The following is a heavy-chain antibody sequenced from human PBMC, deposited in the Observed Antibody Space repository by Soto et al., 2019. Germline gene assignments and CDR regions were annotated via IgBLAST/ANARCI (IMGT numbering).Heavy chain of an antibody. J-gene: IGHJ3*02. D-gene: IGHD5-18*01. CDR2: ISYSGIT. V-gene: IGHV4-59*01. Sequence: VHLQESGPGLLKPSETLSLTCTVSGGSINNFYWSWIRQTPGKGLEWMGYISYSGITNYNPSLKSRSTRAVDTSKNQFSLKLSSVTAADAAVYYWARDVRGDSYGYDAFDIWGQGTLVTVSS. CDR1: GGSINNFY. CDR3: ARDVRGDSYGYDAFDI.